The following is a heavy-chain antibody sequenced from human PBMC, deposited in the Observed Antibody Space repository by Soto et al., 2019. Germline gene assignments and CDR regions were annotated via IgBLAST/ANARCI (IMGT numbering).Heavy chain of an antibody. D-gene: IGHD3-10*01. CDR2: SIPIFGTA. V-gene: IGHV1-69*01. Sequence: QVQLVQSGAEVKKPGSSVKVSCKASGGTFSSYAISWVRQAPGQGLEWMGGSIPIFGTANYAQKFQGRVTITADESTSTAYIELSSLRSEDTAVYYCARASSGGRIGGMDVWGQGTTVTVSS. CDR3: ARASSGGRIGGMDV. CDR1: GGTFSSYA. J-gene: IGHJ6*02.